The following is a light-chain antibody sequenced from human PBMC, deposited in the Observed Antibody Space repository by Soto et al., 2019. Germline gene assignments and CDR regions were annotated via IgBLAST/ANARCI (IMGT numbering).Light chain of an antibody. CDR2: GAS. CDR1: QSVSSSY. J-gene: IGKJ4*01. V-gene: IGKV3-20*01. Sequence: DIVLTQSPGTLSLSPGERATLSCRASQSVSSSYLAWYQQKPGQAPRLLIDGASSRATGIPDRFSGSGSGTDFTLTISRLEPEDFAVYYCQQYGSSGLTFGGGTKVEIK. CDR3: QQYGSSGLT.